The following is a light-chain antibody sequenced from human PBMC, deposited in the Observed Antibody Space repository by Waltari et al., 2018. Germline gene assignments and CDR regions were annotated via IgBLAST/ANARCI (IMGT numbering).Light chain of an antibody. V-gene: IGLV2-23*02. Sequence: QSALTQPASVSGSPGQSITISCTGTSSDVGNYKRVSWYQQHPGKAPKPMIYAVGKRPSGVSCRFSGSKAGDMASLTISGLQPEDEAEYFCSSYAGSSKGVFGGGTKVTVL. CDR1: SSDVGNYKR. CDR3: SSYAGSSKGV. CDR2: AVG. J-gene: IGLJ2*01.